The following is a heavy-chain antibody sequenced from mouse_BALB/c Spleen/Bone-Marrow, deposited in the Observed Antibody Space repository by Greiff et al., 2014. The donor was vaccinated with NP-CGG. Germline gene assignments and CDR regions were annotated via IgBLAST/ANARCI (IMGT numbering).Heavy chain of an antibody. Sequence: VQLKQSGAELVKPGASVKLSCTASGFNIKDTYIHWVNQRPEQGLKWIGRIDPANGFAKYDPKFQGKATITADTSSNTAYLHLSSLTSEDTAVYYCARAYYGNYPYVMDYWGQGTSVTVSS. CDR3: ARAYYGNYPYVMDY. V-gene: IGHV14-3*02. D-gene: IGHD2-10*01. CDR1: GFNIKDTY. J-gene: IGHJ4*01. CDR2: IDPANGFA.